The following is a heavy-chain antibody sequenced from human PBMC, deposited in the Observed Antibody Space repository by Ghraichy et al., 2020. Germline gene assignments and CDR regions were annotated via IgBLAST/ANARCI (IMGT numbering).Heavy chain of an antibody. CDR2: ISSYI. CDR3: AREGGSYFDY. V-gene: IGHV3-21*06. CDR1: GFTFSTYS. Sequence: GESLNISCAASGFTFSTYSMNWVRQAPGKGLEWVSSISSYIYYADSMKGRFTISRDNAKNSLYLQMNSLRAEDTAVYYCAREGGSYFDYWGQGTLVTVSS. J-gene: IGHJ4*02. D-gene: IGHD1-26*01.